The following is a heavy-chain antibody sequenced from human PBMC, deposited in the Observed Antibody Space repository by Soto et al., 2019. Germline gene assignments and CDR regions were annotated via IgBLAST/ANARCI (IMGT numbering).Heavy chain of an antibody. Sequence: QVQLQQWGAGLLKPSETLSLTCAVYGGSFSGYYWTWIRQPPGTGLEWIGEINHSGSTNYNSSLKSRATISVDTSKNQFSLKLTSVTAADTAVYYCARDKITGLFDYWGQGTLVTVSS. CDR3: ARDKITGLFDY. CDR2: INHSGST. V-gene: IGHV4-34*01. CDR1: GGSFSGYY. J-gene: IGHJ4*02. D-gene: IGHD2-8*02.